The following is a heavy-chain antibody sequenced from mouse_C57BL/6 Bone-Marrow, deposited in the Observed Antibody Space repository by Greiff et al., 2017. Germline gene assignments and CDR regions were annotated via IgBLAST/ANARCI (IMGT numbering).Heavy chain of an antibody. Sequence: VQLQQSVAELVRPGASVKLSCTASGFNIKNTYMHWVKQRPEQGLEWIGMIDPAKGNTKNAPTFPGKATITADTSSKTAYLQLSRLTTEDTAIYYCASYYGNLAWFAYWGQGTLVTVSA. V-gene: IGHV14-3*01. CDR2: IDPAKGNT. D-gene: IGHD2-1*01. J-gene: IGHJ3*01. CDR1: GFNIKNTY. CDR3: ASYYGNLAWFAY.